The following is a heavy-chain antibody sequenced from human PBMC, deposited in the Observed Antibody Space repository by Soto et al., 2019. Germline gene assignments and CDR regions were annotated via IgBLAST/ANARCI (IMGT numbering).Heavy chain of an antibody. Sequence: PSETLSLTCAVYGVSFTGYYWSWIRQPPGKGLEWIGEINHSGSTNYNPALKRRSTTSADTTTNNFSLNLSSETGADTPVKYCGRACAYDWQYVYFYGMDVCGQGTTVTISS. CDR1: GVSFTGYY. J-gene: IGHJ6*02. V-gene: IGHV4-34*01. CDR3: GRACAYDWQYVYFYGMDV. CDR2: INHSGST. D-gene: IGHD1-20*01.